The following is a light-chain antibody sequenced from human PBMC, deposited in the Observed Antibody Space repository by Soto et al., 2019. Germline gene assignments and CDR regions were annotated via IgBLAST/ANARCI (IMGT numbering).Light chain of an antibody. V-gene: IGKV1-5*03. CDR1: QSISSW. CDR3: QQYNSYALT. J-gene: IGKJ4*02. CDR2: KAS. Sequence: DIQMTQSPSTLSASVGDRVTITCRASQSISSWLAWYQQKPGKAPKVLIYKASSLESGVPSRFSGSGSGTEFTITISSLQPDDFATYYCQQYNSYALTFGGGTKVEIK.